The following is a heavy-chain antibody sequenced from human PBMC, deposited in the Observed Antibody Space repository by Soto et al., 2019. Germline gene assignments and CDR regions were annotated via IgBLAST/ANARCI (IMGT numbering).Heavy chain of an antibody. CDR2: MIPIFGTA. D-gene: IGHD3-16*02. CDR1: GGTFSSYA. Sequence: QVQLVQSGAEVKKPGSSVKVSCNASGGTFSSYAISWVRQAPGQGPEWLGGMIPIFGTANYAQEFQGRVTITGDESTGPAYLELSSLRSEDTAVYYCARGDRTFGGVIVNYGMDVWGQGTTVTVSS. V-gene: IGHV1-69*01. J-gene: IGHJ6*02. CDR3: ARGDRTFGGVIVNYGMDV.